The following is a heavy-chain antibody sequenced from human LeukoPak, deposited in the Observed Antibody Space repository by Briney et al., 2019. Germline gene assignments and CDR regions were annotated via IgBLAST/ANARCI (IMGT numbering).Heavy chain of an antibody. J-gene: IGHJ5*02. CDR3: TREGMGTTFSAWFDP. CDR2: ITSYSSTV. Sequence: GGSLRLSCAASGFTFSSYSMNWVRQSPGKGLEWVSYITSYSSTVYYADSVRGRFTVSRDNSKNTMYLQVNSLRAEDTAVYYCTREGMGTTFSAWFDPWGQGTLVTVSS. D-gene: IGHD1-7*01. V-gene: IGHV3-48*01. CDR1: GFTFSSYS.